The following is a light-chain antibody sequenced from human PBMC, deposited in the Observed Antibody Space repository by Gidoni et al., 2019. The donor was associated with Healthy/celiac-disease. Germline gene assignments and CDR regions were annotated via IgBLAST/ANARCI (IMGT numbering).Light chain of an antibody. J-gene: IGLJ1*01. Sequence: QSALTQPASVSGSPVQSITISCTGTTSDVGGYNYVSWYQQYPGKAPKLMIYDVSNRPSGVSNRFSGSKSGNTASLTISGLQAEDEADYYCSSYTSSSLEVFGTGTKVTVL. CDR2: DVS. V-gene: IGLV2-14*01. CDR3: SSYTSSSLEV. CDR1: TSDVGGYNY.